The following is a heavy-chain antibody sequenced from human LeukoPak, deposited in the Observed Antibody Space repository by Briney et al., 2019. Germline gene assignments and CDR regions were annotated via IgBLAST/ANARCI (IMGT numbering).Heavy chain of an antibody. J-gene: IGHJ6*03. D-gene: IGHD5-18*01. CDR3: ARVGDTAMYYYMDV. CDR1: GFTFSSYW. V-gene: IGHV3-7*01. Sequence: PGGSLRLSCAASGFTFSSYWMSWVRQAPGKGLEWVANIKQDGSEKYYVDSVKGRFTISRDNAKNSLYLQMNSLRAEDTVVYYCARVGDTAMYYYMDVWGKGTTVTVSS. CDR2: IKQDGSEK.